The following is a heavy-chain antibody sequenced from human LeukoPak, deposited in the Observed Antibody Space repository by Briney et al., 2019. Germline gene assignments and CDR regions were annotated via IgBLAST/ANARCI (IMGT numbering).Heavy chain of an antibody. CDR3: ASSPAYSSSWYAIDN. V-gene: IGHV3-13*01. J-gene: IGHJ4*02. CDR1: GFTFSNYD. D-gene: IGHD6-13*01. CDR2: IGTAGDT. Sequence: GGSLRLSCAASGFTFSNYDMHWVRQAAGKGLEWVSGIGTAGDTYYPCSVKGRFTISRENAKNSLYLQMNSLSAGDTAVYYCASSPAYSSSWYAIDNWGQGTLVTVSS.